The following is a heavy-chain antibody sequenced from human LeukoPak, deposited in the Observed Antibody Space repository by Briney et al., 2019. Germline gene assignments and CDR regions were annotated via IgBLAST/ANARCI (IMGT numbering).Heavy chain of an antibody. V-gene: IGHV3-30-3*01. J-gene: IGHJ4*02. CDR1: GFTFSSYA. CDR2: ISYDGSNK. CDR3: TRGRSGWNY. Sequence: GRPLRLSCAASGFTFSSYAMHWVRQAPGKGLEWVAVISYDGSNKYYADSVKGRFTISRDNSKNTLYLQMNSLRAEDTAVYYCTRGRSGWNYWGEGTLVTVSS. D-gene: IGHD6-19*01.